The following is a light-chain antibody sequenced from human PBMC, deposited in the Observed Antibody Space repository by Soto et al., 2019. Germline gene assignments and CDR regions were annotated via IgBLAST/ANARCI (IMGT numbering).Light chain of an antibody. V-gene: IGLV2-11*01. CDR3: CSHAGSSVV. J-gene: IGLJ1*01. CDR2: DIY. Sequence: QSALTQPRSVSGSPGQSVTISCTGTNSDVGRYSFISWYQQHPGKAPKLILYDIYKRPSGVPDRFSGSKSGNTASLTISGLQAEDETDYYCCSHAGSSVVFGTGTKVTVL. CDR1: NSDVGRYSF.